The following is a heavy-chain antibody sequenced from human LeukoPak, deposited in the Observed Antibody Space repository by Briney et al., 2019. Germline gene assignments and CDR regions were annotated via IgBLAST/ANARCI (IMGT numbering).Heavy chain of an antibody. CDR2: IYYRGST. V-gene: IGHV4-59*01. J-gene: IGHJ4*02. CDR1: GGSISTYS. CDR3: ARVGSYYYDSSGYLNYYFVY. D-gene: IGHD3-22*01. Sequence: SETLSLTCTVSGGSISTYSWSWIRQPPGKGLEWIGYIYYRGSTNYNPSLKSRVTISVDTSKNQFSLKLSSVTAADTAVYYCARVGSYYYDSSGYLNYYFVYWGQGTLVTVSS.